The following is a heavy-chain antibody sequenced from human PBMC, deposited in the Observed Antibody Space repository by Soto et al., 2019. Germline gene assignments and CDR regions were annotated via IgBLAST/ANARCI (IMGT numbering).Heavy chain of an antibody. CDR3: ANVVSRDFDY. J-gene: IGHJ4*02. Sequence: GGSLRLSCAASGFTFSSYGMHWVRQAPGKGLEWVAVISYDGSNKYYADSVKGRFTISRDNSKNTLYLQMNSLRAEDTAVYYCANVVSRDFDYWGQGTLVTVSS. V-gene: IGHV3-30*18. CDR1: GFTFSSYG. D-gene: IGHD2-15*01. CDR2: ISYDGSNK.